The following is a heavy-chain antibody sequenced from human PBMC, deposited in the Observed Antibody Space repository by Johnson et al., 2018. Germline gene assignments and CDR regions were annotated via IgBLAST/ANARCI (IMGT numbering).Heavy chain of an antibody. D-gene: IGHD2-15*01. CDR2: IWFEGGQK. V-gene: IGHV3-33*01. Sequence: VQLLESGGGAVQPGRSLRLSCAASGFTFSKHGMHWVRQAPGKGLEWVAVIWFEGGQKYYAESVKGRFTSSRENSKSKVYLQMNSLRAEDTAVYYCVRAAEPKVVVTSYYYGMAVWGQGTTVTVSS. CDR1: GFTFSKHG. J-gene: IGHJ6*02. CDR3: VRAAEPKVVVTSYYYGMAV.